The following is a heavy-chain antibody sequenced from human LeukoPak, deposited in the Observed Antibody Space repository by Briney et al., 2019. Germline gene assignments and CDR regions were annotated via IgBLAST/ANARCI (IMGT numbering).Heavy chain of an antibody. CDR2: IYASGNT. CDR1: GASVSSTDYF. CDR3: ARYREGYNYVPHALNI. J-gene: IGHJ3*02. Sequence: PSETLSLTCTVSGASVSSTDYFWNWIRQPAGKGLEWIGRIYASGNTDYNPSLKSRVTMSLDTSKNQFSLNMNSVTAADSAVYFCARYREGYNYVPHALNIWSQGTVVTVSS. D-gene: IGHD5-24*01. V-gene: IGHV4-61*02.